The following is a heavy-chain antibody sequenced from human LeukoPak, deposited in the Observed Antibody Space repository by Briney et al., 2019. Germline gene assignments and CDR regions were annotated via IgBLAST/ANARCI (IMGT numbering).Heavy chain of an antibody. D-gene: IGHD3-22*01. J-gene: IGHJ4*02. CDR3: AKKSRAMIHNLDY. CDR2: IRYDGSNK. Sequence: TGGSLRLSCAASGFTFSSYGMHWVRQAPGKGLEWVAFIRYDGSNKYYADSVKGRFTISRDNSKNTLYLQMNSLRAEDTAVYYCAKKSRAMIHNLDYWGQGTLVTVSS. CDR1: GFTFSSYG. V-gene: IGHV3-30*02.